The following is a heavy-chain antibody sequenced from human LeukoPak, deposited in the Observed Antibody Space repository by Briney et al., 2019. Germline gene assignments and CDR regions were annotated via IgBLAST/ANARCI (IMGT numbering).Heavy chain of an antibody. J-gene: IGHJ5*02. CDR1: GYTFTSYD. CDR2: MNPNSGNT. CDR3: ARGRGSTMVRGVIPNWFDP. Sequence: ASVKVSCKASGYTFTSYDINWVRQATGQGLEWMGWMNPNSGNTGYAQKFQGRVTMTRNTSISTAYMELSSLRSEDTAVYYCARGRGSTMVRGVIPNWFDPWGQGTLVTVSS. D-gene: IGHD3-10*01. V-gene: IGHV1-8*01.